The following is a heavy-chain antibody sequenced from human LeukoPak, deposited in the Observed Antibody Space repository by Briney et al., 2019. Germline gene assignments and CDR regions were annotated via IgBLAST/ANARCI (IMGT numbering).Heavy chain of an antibody. CDR1: GFTFSSYA. CDR2: LSGSGGNT. Sequence: GGSLRLSCAASGFTFSSYAMSWVRQAPGKGLEWVSTLSGSGGNTYYADSVKGRVTISRDNSKNTLYLQMNSLRAEDTAVYHCAKGSYYYDTADYFDYWGQGTLVTVSS. J-gene: IGHJ4*02. CDR3: AKGSYYYDTADYFDY. V-gene: IGHV3-23*01. D-gene: IGHD3-22*01.